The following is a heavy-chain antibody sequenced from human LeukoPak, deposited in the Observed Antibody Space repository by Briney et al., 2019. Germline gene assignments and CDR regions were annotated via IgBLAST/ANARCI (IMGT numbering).Heavy chain of an antibody. CDR3: ARESLCSGGSCYVGQRWFDP. Sequence: PGGSLRLSCAASGFTLSSYAMHWVRQAPGKGLEYVSAIGSNGGSTYYANSVKGRFTISRDNSKNTLYLQMGSLRAEDMAVYYCARESLCSGGSCYVGQRWFDPWGQGTLVTVSS. J-gene: IGHJ5*02. CDR2: IGSNGGST. V-gene: IGHV3-64*01. D-gene: IGHD2-15*01. CDR1: GFTLSSYA.